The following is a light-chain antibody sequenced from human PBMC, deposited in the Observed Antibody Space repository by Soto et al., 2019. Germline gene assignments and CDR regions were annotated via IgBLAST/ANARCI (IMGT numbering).Light chain of an antibody. J-gene: IGLJ2*01. Sequence: QSVLTQPASVSGSHGQSITISCTGTGSNVGGYNFVSWFQHHPGKAPKLIIFDVSSRPSGVSDRFSGSKSGNTASLTISGLQAEDEADYYCSSYTTSSIYLFGGGTQLTVL. CDR2: DVS. CDR1: GSNVGGYNF. V-gene: IGLV2-14*03. CDR3: SSYTTSSIYL.